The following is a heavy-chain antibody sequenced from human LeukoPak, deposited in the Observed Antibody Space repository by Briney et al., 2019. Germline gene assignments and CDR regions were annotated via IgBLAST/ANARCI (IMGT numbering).Heavy chain of an antibody. J-gene: IGHJ4*02. V-gene: IGHV3-53*01. CDR1: GFTFDDYA. CDR2: IYSGGST. D-gene: IGHD1-14*01. Sequence: GRSLRLSCAASGFTFDDYAMHWVRQAPGKGLEWVSVIYSGGSTYYADSVKGRFTISRDNSKNTLYLQMNSLRAEDTAVYYCARGLPELAPDYRGQGTLVTVSS. CDR3: ARGLPELAPDY.